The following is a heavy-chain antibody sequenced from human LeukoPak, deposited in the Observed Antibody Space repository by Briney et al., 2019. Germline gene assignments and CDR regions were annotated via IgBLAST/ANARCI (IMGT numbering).Heavy chain of an antibody. CDR2: ISAYNGNT. CDR1: GYAFTSYD. J-gene: IGHJ5*02. V-gene: IGHV1-18*01. D-gene: IGHD6-19*01. Sequence: ASVKVSCKASGYAFTSYDISWVRQAPGQGLEWMGWISAYNGNTNYAQKLQGRVTMTTDTSTSTAYMELRSLRSDDTAVYYCAKGYSSGWYVGNWFDPWGQGTLVTVSS. CDR3: AKGYSSGWYVGNWFDP.